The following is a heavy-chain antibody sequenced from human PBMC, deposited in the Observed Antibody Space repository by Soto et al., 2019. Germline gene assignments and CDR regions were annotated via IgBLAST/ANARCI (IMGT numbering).Heavy chain of an antibody. Sequence: SETLSLTCTVSGDSISSNNNYWSWIRQPPGEGLEWIGFISYSGSTSYSPSLKSRVAISLDTSKNQFSLSLSSVTAADTAVYYCSRDVITNTYGGAGMDVWGQGTTVTVSS. CDR2: ISYSGST. J-gene: IGHJ6*02. V-gene: IGHV4-30-4*01. CDR1: GDSISSNNNY. CDR3: SRDVITNTYGGAGMDV. D-gene: IGHD4-17*01.